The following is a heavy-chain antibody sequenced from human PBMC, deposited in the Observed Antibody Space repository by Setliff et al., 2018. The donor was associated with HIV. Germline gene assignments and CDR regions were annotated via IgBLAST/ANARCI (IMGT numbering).Heavy chain of an antibody. CDR1: GFAFGDHT. Sequence: GGSLRLSCAASGFAFGDHTVHWVRQFPGKGLEWVALITWDSTITDYSESVKGRFTISRDNSQSSLYLQMNSLKTEDRALYHCAKTPSNWGITGVMDVWCQGTTVTVSS. V-gene: IGHV3-43*01. D-gene: IGHD7-27*01. CDR2: ITWDSTIT. J-gene: IGHJ6*02. CDR3: AKTPSNWGITGVMDV.